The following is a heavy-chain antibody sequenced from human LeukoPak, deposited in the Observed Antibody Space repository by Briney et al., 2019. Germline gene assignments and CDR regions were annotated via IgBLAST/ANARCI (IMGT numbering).Heavy chain of an antibody. CDR1: GGSFSGYY. CDR3: ARRRFYGDKSSWYFDL. V-gene: IGHV4-34*01. D-gene: IGHD4-17*01. CDR2: ITHSGST. J-gene: IGHJ2*01. Sequence: SETLSLTCAVYGGSFSGYYWSWIRQPPGQGLEWIGEITHSGSTYYNPSLKSRVTISLDTSKNQFSLKVTSVTAADTAVYYCARRRFYGDKSSWYFDLWGRGTLVTVSS.